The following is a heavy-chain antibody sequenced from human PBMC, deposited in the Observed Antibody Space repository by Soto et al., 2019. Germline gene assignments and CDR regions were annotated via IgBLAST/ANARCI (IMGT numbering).Heavy chain of an antibody. CDR2: ISGSGGST. CDR1: GFTFSSYA. Sequence: VGSLRLSCAAXGFTFSSYAMSWVRQAPGKGLEWVSAISGSGGSTYYADSVKGRFTISRDNSKNTLYLQMNSLRAEDTAVYYCAKDQGYSSGWYRAGAFDIWGQGTMVTVSS. J-gene: IGHJ3*02. V-gene: IGHV3-23*01. D-gene: IGHD6-19*01. CDR3: AKDQGYSSGWYRAGAFDI.